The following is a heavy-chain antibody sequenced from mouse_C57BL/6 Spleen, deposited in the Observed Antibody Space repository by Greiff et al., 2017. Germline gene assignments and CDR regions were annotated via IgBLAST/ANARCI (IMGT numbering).Heavy chain of an antibody. CDR3: ARHGLTGWYFDV. CDR2: ISGGGGNT. V-gene: IGHV5-9*01. J-gene: IGHJ1*03. D-gene: IGHD4-1*01. CDR1: GFTFSSYT. Sequence: DVKLVESGGGLVKPGGSLKLSCAASGFTFSSYTMSWVRQTPETRLEWVATISGGGGNTYYPDSVKGRFTISRDNAKNPLYLQMSSLRSEDTALYDCARHGLTGWYFDVWGTGTTVTVSS.